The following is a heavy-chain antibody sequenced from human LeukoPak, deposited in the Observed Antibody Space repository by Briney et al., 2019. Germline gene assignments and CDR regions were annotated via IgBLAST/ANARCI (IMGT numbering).Heavy chain of an antibody. CDR3: AKDQSVVYSGSYYRYFDY. Sequence: PGGSLRLSCAASGFTFSSYGMHWVRQAPGKGLEWVAVISYDGSNKYSADSVKGRFTISRDNSKNTLYLQMNSLRAADTAVYYCAKDQSVVYSGSYYRYFDYWGQGTLVTVSS. CDR2: ISYDGSNK. V-gene: IGHV3-30*18. CDR1: GFTFSSYG. J-gene: IGHJ4*02. D-gene: IGHD1-26*01.